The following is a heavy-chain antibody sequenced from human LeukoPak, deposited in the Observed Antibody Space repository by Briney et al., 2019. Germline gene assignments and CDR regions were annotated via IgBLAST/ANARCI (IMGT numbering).Heavy chain of an antibody. V-gene: IGHV3-33*01. J-gene: IGHJ6*02. CDR1: GFTFSSYG. Sequence: GGSLRLSCAASGFTFSSYGMHWVRQAPGKGLEWVAVIWYDGSNKYYADSVKGRFTISRDNAKNTLYLQMNSLRAEDTAVYYCARDLQYSSSWLKGAYYYYYYGMDVWGQGTTVTVSS. D-gene: IGHD6-13*01. CDR3: ARDLQYSSSWLKGAYYYYYYGMDV. CDR2: IWYDGSNK.